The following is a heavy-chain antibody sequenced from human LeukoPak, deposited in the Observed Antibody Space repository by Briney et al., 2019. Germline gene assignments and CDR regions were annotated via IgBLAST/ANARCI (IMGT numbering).Heavy chain of an antibody. CDR3: ARVSDYYDSSGYLGY. V-gene: IGHV1-2*02. Sequence: ASVKVSCTASGYTFTGYYMHWVRQAPGQGLEWMGWINPNSGGTNYAQKFQGRVTMTRDTSISTAYMELSRLRSDDTAVYYCARVSDYYDSSGYLGYWGRGTLVTVSS. CDR2: INPNSGGT. D-gene: IGHD3-22*01. J-gene: IGHJ4*02. CDR1: GYTFTGYY.